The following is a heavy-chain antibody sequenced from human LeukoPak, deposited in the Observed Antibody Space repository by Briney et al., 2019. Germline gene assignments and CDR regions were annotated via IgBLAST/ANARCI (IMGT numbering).Heavy chain of an antibody. J-gene: IGHJ4*02. D-gene: IGHD2-15*01. CDR3: AKANDIVVVVAPFDY. V-gene: IGHV3-30*18. CDR2: ISYDGSNK. CDR1: GFTFRSYG. Sequence: GGSLRLSCAASGFTFRSYGMHWVRQAPGKGLEWVAVISYDGSNKYYADSVKGRFTISRDNSKNTLNLQMNSLRAEDTAVYYCAKANDIVVVVAPFDYWGQGTLVTVSS.